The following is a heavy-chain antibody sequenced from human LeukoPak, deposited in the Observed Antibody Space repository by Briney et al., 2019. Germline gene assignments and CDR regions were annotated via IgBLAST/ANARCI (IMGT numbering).Heavy chain of an antibody. CDR1: EFTFSTYW. D-gene: IGHD5-18*01. CDR2: IKQDGGEK. CDR3: ARISKGGYKSGRRDPPYYFDY. Sequence: GGSLRLSCAASEFTFSTYWMSWVRQAPGKGLEWVANIKQDGGEKYYVDSVRGRFAISRDNAKNSLYLQMNSLRAEDTAVYYCARISKGGYKSGRRDPPYYFDYWGQGTLVPVSS. V-gene: IGHV3-7*03. J-gene: IGHJ4*02.